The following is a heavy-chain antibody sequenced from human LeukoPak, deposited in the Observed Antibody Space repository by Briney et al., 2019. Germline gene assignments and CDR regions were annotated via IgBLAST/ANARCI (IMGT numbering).Heavy chain of an antibody. CDR3: AREKRYCSGGGCFYGMDV. J-gene: IGHJ6*02. D-gene: IGHD2-15*01. CDR1: GGPISSFY. V-gene: IGHV4-59*01. Sequence: SETLSLTCTVSGGPISSFYWSWIRQPPGKGLEWIGYIYYSGSTNYNPSLKSRVTISVDTSKNQFSLKLSSVTAADTAVYYCAREKRYCSGGGCFYGMDVWGQGTTVTVSS. CDR2: IYYSGST.